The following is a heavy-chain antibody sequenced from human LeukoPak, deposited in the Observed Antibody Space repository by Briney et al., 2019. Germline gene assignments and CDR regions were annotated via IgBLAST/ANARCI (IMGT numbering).Heavy chain of an antibody. V-gene: IGHV3-48*01. CDR1: GFTFSSYG. CDR2: ISGGSSTI. CDR3: ARGHYYGMDV. J-gene: IGHJ6*02. Sequence: GGSLRLSCAASGFTFSSYGMNWVRQAPGKGLEWVSYISGGSSTIYYADSVRGRFTISRDNAKDSLYLQMNSLRAEDTAVYYCARGHYYGMDVWGQGTTVTVSS.